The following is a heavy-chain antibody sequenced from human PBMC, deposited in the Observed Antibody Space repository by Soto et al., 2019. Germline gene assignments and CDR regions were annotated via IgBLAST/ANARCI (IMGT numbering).Heavy chain of an antibody. CDR2: ISGLSSYI. CDR1: GFTFSRYG. Sequence: GGSLRLSCAASGFTFSRYGMNWVRQPPGKGLELVSSISGLSSYIYYADSVKGRFTVSRDNAKNSLYVQMNSLRAEDTAVYYCARDPQQRLADSYYYGMDVWGQGTTVTVSS. J-gene: IGHJ6*02. V-gene: IGHV3-21*06. D-gene: IGHD6-25*01. CDR3: ARDPQQRLADSYYYGMDV.